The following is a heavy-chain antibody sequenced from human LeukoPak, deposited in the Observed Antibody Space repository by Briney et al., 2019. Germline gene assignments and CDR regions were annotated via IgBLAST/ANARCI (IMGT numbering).Heavy chain of an antibody. D-gene: IGHD6-19*01. Sequence: GGSLRLSCAASGFSFDTYGMHWVRQAPGKGLDWVAVTWYDGNEKYYADSVKGRFTISRDNSKNTLYLQMNSLRAEDTAVYYCAREENDSGYTSVYYSYGMDVWGKGTTVTVSS. CDR3: AREENDSGYTSVYYSYGMDV. CDR1: GFSFDTYG. V-gene: IGHV3-33*01. J-gene: IGHJ6*04. CDR2: TWYDGNEK.